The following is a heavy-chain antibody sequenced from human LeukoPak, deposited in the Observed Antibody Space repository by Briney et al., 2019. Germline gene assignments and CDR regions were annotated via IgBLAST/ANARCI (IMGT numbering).Heavy chain of an antibody. J-gene: IGHJ6*03. CDR1: GFTFSSYA. CDR3: ANLPQGNYDFWSGYPVYYYYYMDV. V-gene: IGHV3-23*01. D-gene: IGHD3-3*01. Sequence: GGSLRLSCAASGFTFSSYAVSWVRQAPGKGLEWVSAISGSGGSTYYADSVKGRVTISRDNSKNTLYLQMNSLRAEDTAVYYCANLPQGNYDFWSGYPVYYYYYMDVWGKGTTVTVSS. CDR2: ISGSGGST.